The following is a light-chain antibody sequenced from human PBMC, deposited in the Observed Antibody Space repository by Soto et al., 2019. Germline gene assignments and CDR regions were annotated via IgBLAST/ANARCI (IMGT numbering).Light chain of an antibody. V-gene: IGKV3-15*01. CDR2: GAS. CDR3: QQYNNWPRT. CDR1: QSVSSN. Sequence: EILFTQSPATLSVSPGVIASVSCMASQSVSSNLAWYQHKPGQAPRLLIYGASTRATGIPARFSGSGSGTEFTLTISSLQSEDFAVYYCQQYNNWPRTFGQGTKVDIK. J-gene: IGKJ1*01.